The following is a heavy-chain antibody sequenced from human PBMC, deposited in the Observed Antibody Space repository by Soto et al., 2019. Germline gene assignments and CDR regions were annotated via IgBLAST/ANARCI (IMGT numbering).Heavy chain of an antibody. D-gene: IGHD6-19*01. CDR2: ISYDGSNK. J-gene: IGHJ4*02. V-gene: IGHV3-30-3*01. CDR1: GFTFSSYA. Sequence: GGSLRLSCAASGFTFSSYAMHWVRQAPGKGLEWVAVISYDGSNKYYADSVKGRFTISRDNSKNTLYLQMNSLRAEDTAVYYCARDQQQWLVLDYWGQGTLVTV. CDR3: ARDQQQWLVLDY.